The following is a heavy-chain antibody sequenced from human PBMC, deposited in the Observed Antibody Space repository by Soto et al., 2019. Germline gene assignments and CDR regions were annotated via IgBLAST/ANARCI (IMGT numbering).Heavy chain of an antibody. Sequence: PSETLSLTCTVSGGSVSSGSYYWSWIRQPPGKGLEWIGYIYYSGSTNYNPSLKSRVTISVDTSKNQFSLKLSSVTAADTAVYYCARASLLERWFDPWGQGTLVTVSS. CDR3: ARASLLERWFDP. CDR2: IYYSGST. D-gene: IGHD1-1*01. J-gene: IGHJ5*02. V-gene: IGHV4-61*01. CDR1: GGSVSSGSYY.